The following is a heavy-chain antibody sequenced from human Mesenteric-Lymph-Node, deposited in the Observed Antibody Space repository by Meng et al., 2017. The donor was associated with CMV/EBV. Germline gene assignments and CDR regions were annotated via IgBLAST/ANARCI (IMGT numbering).Heavy chain of an antibody. Sequence: GESLKISCAASGFTFSSYAMSWVRQAPGKGLEWVSGISNSGYSTYYADSVKGRFTISRDNSKNTLYLQMNSLRADDTAVYYCAKALATSSSWYEDYFDYWGQGTLVTVSS. J-gene: IGHJ4*02. CDR1: GFTFSSYA. CDR3: AKALATSSSWYEDYFDY. V-gene: IGHV3-23*01. D-gene: IGHD6-13*01. CDR2: ISNSGYST.